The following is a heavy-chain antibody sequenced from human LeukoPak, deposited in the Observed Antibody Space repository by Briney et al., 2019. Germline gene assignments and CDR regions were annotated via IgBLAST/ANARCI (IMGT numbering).Heavy chain of an antibody. V-gene: IGHV3-72*01. D-gene: IGHD6-13*01. CDR3: ARDLGQQGFDY. CDR2: IRDKAHSYTT. CDR1: GFTFSDYY. Sequence: GGSLRLSCAASGFTFSDYYMDWVRQAPGKGLEWVGRIRDKAHSYTTEYAASVKGRFTVSRDDSKNSLHLQMNSLKTEDTAIYYCARDLGQQGFDYWGQGTLVTVSS. J-gene: IGHJ4*02.